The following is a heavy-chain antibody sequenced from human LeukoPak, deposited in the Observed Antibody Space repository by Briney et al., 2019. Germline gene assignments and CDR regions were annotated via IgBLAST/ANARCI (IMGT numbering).Heavy chain of an antibody. D-gene: IGHD1-26*01. CDR2: ISADGGGT. J-gene: IGHJ4*02. Sequence: PGGSLRLSCAASGFTFSNWAITWVRQAPGMGLEWVSSISADGGGTYYADSVKGRFTISRDNSNNTLYLDINSLRVEYTAVNYWAKWAGSGAQTKGHFVPFDSWGQGTLVTVSS. CDR3: AKWAGSGAQTKGHFVPFDS. CDR1: GFTFSNWA. V-gene: IGHV3-23*01.